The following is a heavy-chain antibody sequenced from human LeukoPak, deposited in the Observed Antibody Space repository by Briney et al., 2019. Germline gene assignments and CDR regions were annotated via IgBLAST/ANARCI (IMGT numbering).Heavy chain of an antibody. J-gene: IGHJ4*02. CDR2: ITDSGGST. CDR1: GFTFGTSA. CDR3: AKDLAAVFY. D-gene: IGHD6-19*01. V-gene: IGHV3-23*01. Sequence: GGSLRLSCAASGFTFGTSAMYWVRQAPGQGLEWVSTITDSGGSTFYADSVKGRFTISRDNSKNTLYLQMNSLRADDTAVYYCAKDLAAVFYWGVGALVSVSS.